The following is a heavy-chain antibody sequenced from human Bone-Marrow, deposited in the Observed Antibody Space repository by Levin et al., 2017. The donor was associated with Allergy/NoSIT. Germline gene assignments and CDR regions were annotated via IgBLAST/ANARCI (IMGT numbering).Heavy chain of an antibody. V-gene: IGHV3-23*01. CDR1: GFTFSDYA. CDR2: ISASTAYT. CDR3: AKDGYSNSSPYYFDY. Sequence: GASVKVSCTTSGFTFSDYAMTWVRQAPGKGLEWVSSISASTAYTFYADSVKGRFTISRDNSKNTLYLQMNSLRAEDTAVYYCAKDGYSNSSPYYFDYWGQGTLVTVSS. D-gene: IGHD5-12*01. J-gene: IGHJ4*02.